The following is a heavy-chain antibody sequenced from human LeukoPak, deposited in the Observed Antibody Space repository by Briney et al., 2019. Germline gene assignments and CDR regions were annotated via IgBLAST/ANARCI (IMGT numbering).Heavy chain of an antibody. Sequence: GGSLRLSCAASGFTVSSNYMTWVRQAPGKGLEWVSVIYSDGSTYYADSVKGRFTISRDNSKNTLYLQMNSLRAGDTAVYYCARAPRGDPPDYWGQGTLVTVSS. D-gene: IGHD7-27*01. J-gene: IGHJ4*02. CDR3: ARAPRGDPPDY. CDR2: IYSDGST. V-gene: IGHV3-53*01. CDR1: GFTVSSNY.